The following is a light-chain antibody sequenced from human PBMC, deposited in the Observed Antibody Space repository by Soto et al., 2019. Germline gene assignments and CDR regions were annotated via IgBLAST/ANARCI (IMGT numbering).Light chain of an antibody. CDR1: PSVSST. CDR3: QQYNNWPPLT. V-gene: IGKV3-15*01. Sequence: EIVMTQSPATLSVSPGERATLSCRASPSVSSTLAGYQQKPGQAPRLLIYGASTMATGIPAMFSGSGSGTEFTLTISSLQSEDFAVHYCQQYNNWPPLTFGQGTRLEIK. J-gene: IGKJ5*01. CDR2: GAS.